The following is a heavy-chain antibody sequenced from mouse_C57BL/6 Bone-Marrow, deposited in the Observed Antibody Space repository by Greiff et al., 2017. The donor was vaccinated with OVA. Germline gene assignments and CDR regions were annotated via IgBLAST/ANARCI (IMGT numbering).Heavy chain of an antibody. J-gene: IGHJ1*03. V-gene: IGHV2-9-1*01. Sequence: VMLVESGPGLVAPSQRLSITCTVSGFSLPSYAISWVRQPPGQGLEWLGVIWTGGGTNYNSALKSRLSISKDNSKSQVFLKMNSLQTEDTARYYGARNPVEVLYWYFDVWGTGTTVTVSS. CDR2: IWTGGGT. CDR3: ARNPVEVLYWYFDV. CDR1: GFSLPSYA.